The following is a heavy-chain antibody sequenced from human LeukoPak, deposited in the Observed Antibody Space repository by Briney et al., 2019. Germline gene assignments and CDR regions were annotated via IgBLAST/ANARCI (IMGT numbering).Heavy chain of an antibody. CDR2: ISYDGSNK. Sequence: GRSLRISCAASGFTFSSYAMHWVRQAPGKGLEWVAVISYDGSNKYYADSVKGRFTISRDNSKNTLYLQMNSLRAEDTAVYYCARDHPSHDSSGYPYYYYYYMDVWGKGTTVTVSS. CDR1: GFTFSSYA. J-gene: IGHJ6*03. CDR3: ARDHPSHDSSGYPYYYYYYMDV. V-gene: IGHV3-30*01. D-gene: IGHD3-22*01.